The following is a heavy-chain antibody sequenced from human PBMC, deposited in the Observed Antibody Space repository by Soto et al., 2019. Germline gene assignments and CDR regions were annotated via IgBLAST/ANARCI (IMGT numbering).Heavy chain of an antibody. D-gene: IGHD6-6*01. J-gene: IGHJ5*02. CDR1: GGSISSSSYY. CDR2: IYYSGST. Sequence: SETLSLTCTVSGGSISSSSYYWGWIRQPPGKGLEWIGSIYYSGSTYYNPSLKSRVTISVDTSKNQFSLKLSSVTAADTAVYYCATLAGDIAARRGYNWFDPWGQGTLVTVSS. CDR3: ATLAGDIAARRGYNWFDP. V-gene: IGHV4-39*01.